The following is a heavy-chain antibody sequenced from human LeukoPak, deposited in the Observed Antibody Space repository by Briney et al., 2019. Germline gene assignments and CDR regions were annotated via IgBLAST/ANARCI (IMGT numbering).Heavy chain of an antibody. CDR1: GITLSNYG. J-gene: IGHJ4*02. Sequence: RGSLRLSCAVSGITLSNYGMSWVRQAPGKGLEWVAGISDSGGSTNYADSVKGRFTISRDNPKNTLYLQMNSLRAEDTAVYFCAKRGVVIRVILVGFHKEAYYFDSWGQGALVTVSS. CDR2: ISDSGGST. V-gene: IGHV3-23*01. D-gene: IGHD3-22*01. CDR3: AKRGVVIRVILVGFHKEAYYFDS.